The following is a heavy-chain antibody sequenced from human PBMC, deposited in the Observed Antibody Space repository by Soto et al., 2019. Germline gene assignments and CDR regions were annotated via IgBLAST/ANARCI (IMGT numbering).Heavy chain of an antibody. CDR3: ARGKGGSGSYYNDY. CDR1: GCTFSSYA. V-gene: IGHV1-69*13. J-gene: IGHJ4*02. CDR2: IIPIFGTA. D-gene: IGHD3-10*01. Sequence: GASVKVSCKASGCTFSSYAISWVRQAPGQGLEWMGGIIPIFGTANYAQKFQGRVTITADESTSTAYMELSSLRSEDTAVYYCARGKGGSGSYYNDYWGQGTLVTVSS.